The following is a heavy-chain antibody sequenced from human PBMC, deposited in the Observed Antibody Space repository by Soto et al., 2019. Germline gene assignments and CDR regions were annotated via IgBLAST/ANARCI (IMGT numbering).Heavy chain of an antibody. CDR1: GFTFSSSW. CDR2: INSDGSTT. V-gene: IGHV3-74*01. D-gene: IGHD6-13*01. J-gene: IGHJ4*02. CDR3: GRALGSWADY. Sequence: EVQLVESGGGLVQPGGSLTVSCAASGFTFSSSWMHWVRQAPGKGLVWVSRINSDGSTTTYADSVKGRFTISRDNGKNTLYLQMTSLRAEDTAGYYCGRALGSWADYWGQGTLVTVSS.